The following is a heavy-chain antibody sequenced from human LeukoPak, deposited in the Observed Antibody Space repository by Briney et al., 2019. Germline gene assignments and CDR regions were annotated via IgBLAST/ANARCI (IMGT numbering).Heavy chain of an antibody. CDR1: GYTFTSYG. Sequence: ASVKVSCKASGYTFTSYGISWVRQAPGQGPECMGWISPYNGNTNYALKVQGRVTMTTDTSTSTAYLELRSLRSDDTAIYYCAREIYGRFDYWGQGTLVTVSS. CDR2: ISPYNGNT. J-gene: IGHJ4*02. CDR3: AREIYGRFDY. D-gene: IGHD4-17*01. V-gene: IGHV1-18*01.